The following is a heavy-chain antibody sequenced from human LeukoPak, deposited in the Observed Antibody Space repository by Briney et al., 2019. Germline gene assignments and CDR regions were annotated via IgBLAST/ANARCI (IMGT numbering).Heavy chain of an antibody. CDR2: IYIGDNP. CDR3: ARVRPWAFDY. Sequence: GGSLRLSCAASGLTVSSSYMSWVRQAPGKGLEWVSIIYIGDNPHYADSVKGRFTISRHNTKNTLYLQMNNLRAEDTAVYYCARVRPWAFDYWGQGPLVTVSS. CDR1: GLTVSSSY. J-gene: IGHJ4*02. V-gene: IGHV3-53*04.